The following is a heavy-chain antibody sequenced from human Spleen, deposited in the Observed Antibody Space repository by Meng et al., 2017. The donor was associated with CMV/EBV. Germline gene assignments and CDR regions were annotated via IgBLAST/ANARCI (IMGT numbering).Heavy chain of an antibody. CDR2: IYYSGST. D-gene: IGHD5/OR15-5a*01. Sequence: SGGSISSGGYYWSWIRQHPVKGLEWIGYIYYSGSTYYNPSLKSRVTISVDTSKNQFSLKLSSVTAADTAVYYCARSRVAPIPNYFDYWGQGTLVTVSS. CDR1: GGSISSGGYY. J-gene: IGHJ4*02. CDR3: ARSRVAPIPNYFDY. V-gene: IGHV4-31*02.